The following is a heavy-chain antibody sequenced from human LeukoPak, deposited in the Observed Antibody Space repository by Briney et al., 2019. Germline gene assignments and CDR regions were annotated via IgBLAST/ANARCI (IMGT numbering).Heavy chain of an antibody. D-gene: IGHD1-1*01. Sequence: QTGGSLRLSCAASGFTFSSYWMSWVRQAPGKGLEWVANIHQDGGQKFYVDSVEGRFTISRDNAKDSVYLHMNSLRADDTAVYYCARGNSFDYWGQGPLVTVSS. J-gene: IGHJ4*02. CDR1: GFTFSSYW. CDR2: IHQDGGQK. CDR3: ARGNSFDY. V-gene: IGHV3-7*01.